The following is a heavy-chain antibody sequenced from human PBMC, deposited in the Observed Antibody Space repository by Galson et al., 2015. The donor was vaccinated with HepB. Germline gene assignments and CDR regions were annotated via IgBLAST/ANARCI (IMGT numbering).Heavy chain of an antibody. J-gene: IGHJ4*02. CDR3: ARTPSRGGFDS. CDR2: IYHTGSI. V-gene: IGHV4-39*07. D-gene: IGHD4-23*01. CDR1: GGSIRSFSYY. Sequence: ETLSLTCTVSGGSIRSFSYYWGWIRQPPGKGLEWVGTIYHTGSIYHNPSFTSRVTISVDTSKNQFSLRLNSVTPADTAIYYCARTPSRGGFDSWGQGTQVTVSS.